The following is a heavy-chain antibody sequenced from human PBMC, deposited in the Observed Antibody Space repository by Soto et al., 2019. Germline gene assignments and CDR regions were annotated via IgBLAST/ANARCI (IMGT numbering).Heavy chain of an antibody. D-gene: IGHD2-8*01. V-gene: IGHV3-33*01. CDR2: SWYDGKT. Sequence: ESGGGMVHPGTSLRLSCVTSGISLPAHGMHWVRQAPGKGLEWVALSWYDGKTFYGDSVKGRFTISRDTSTVFLDMRSLRPDDTAVYFCARVRNNNDKRLDVWGQGTTVIVS. CDR1: GISLPAHG. J-gene: IGHJ6*02. CDR3: ARVRNNNDKRLDV.